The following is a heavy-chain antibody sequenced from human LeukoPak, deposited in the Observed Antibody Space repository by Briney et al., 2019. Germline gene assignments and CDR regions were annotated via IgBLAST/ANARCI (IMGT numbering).Heavy chain of an antibody. Sequence: GGSLRLSCAASGFTFSDYWMHWVRQAPGKGLVWVSIINTDTRGTYYADSVKGRFTISRDNAKNTLYLQMNNLRAEDTAVYYCARAGAYHFDNWGQGTLVTVSS. CDR2: INTDTRGT. V-gene: IGHV3-74*01. J-gene: IGHJ4*02. CDR1: GFTFSDYW. CDR3: ARAGAYHFDN. D-gene: IGHD3-16*01.